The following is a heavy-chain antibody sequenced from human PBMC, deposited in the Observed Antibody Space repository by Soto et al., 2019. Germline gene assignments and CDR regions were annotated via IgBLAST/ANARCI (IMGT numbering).Heavy chain of an antibody. D-gene: IGHD3-10*01. V-gene: IGHV1-18*01. CDR3: GIRHRYGSGSYYSGYWFVH. CDR2: ISAYNGNT. Sequence: ASVKVSCKASGYTFTSYGISWVRQAPGQGLEWMGWISAYNGNTNYAQKLQGTVTMTTDTSTSTAYMELRSLRSDDTAVYYCGIRHRYGSGSYYSGYWFVHWGQGALVTVSS. CDR1: GYTFTSYG. J-gene: IGHJ5*02.